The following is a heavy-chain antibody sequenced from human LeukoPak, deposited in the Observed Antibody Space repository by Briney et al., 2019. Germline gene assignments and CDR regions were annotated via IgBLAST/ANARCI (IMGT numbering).Heavy chain of an antibody. J-gene: IGHJ3*02. CDR3: ARDHRFLEWLLPPFDAFDI. V-gene: IGHV1-69*05. D-gene: IGHD3-3*01. Sequence: ASVKVSCKASGGSFNSYAISWVRQAPGQGLEWMGRIIPIFGTANYAQKFQGRVTITTDVSTSTAYMELSSLRSEDTAVYYCARDHRFLEWLLPPFDAFDIWGQGTMVTVSS. CDR1: GGSFNSYA. CDR2: IIPIFGTA.